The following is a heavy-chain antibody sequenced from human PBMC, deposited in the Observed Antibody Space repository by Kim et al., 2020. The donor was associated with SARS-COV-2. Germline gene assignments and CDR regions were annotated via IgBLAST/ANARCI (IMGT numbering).Heavy chain of an antibody. CDR1: GFTFSSYS. CDR3: ARGRTSLIVY. Sequence: GGSLRLSCAASGFTFSSYSMNWVRQAPGKGLEWVSYISSSSDTIYYADSVKGRFTISRDNAKNSLYLQMNSLRDEDTSVYYCARGRTSLIVYWGQGTLVTVSS. CDR2: ISSSSDTI. D-gene: IGHD2-21*01. V-gene: IGHV3-48*02. J-gene: IGHJ4*02.